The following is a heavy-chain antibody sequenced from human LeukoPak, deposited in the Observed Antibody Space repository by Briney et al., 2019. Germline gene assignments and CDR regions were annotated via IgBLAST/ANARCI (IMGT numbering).Heavy chain of an antibody. Sequence: GGSLRLSCAASGFTFSSHVMNWVRQAPGKGLQWVANILASGSPTYYADSVKGRFIISRDNSKNTVYLQMNSLRVEDTAIYYCAKDLRPDGVDNFDHWGQGILVTVSS. CDR1: GFTFSSHV. J-gene: IGHJ4*02. CDR3: AKDLRPDGVDNFDH. D-gene: IGHD2-8*01. CDR2: ILASGSPT. V-gene: IGHV3-23*01.